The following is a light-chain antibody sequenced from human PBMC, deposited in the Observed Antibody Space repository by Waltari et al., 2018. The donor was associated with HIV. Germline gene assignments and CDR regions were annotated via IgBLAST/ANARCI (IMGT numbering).Light chain of an antibody. V-gene: IGLV1-44*01. Sequence: QSVLTQPPSASGTPGQRVSISCSGSSSNIGSNTVHWYQQLPGTAPKLLIYTDKQRPSGGPDRFSGAKSDTSASLAISGLQSEDEADYYCSTWDDGLDGPVFGGGTKLTVL. J-gene: IGLJ3*02. CDR3: STWDDGLDGPV. CDR2: TDK. CDR1: SSNIGSNT.